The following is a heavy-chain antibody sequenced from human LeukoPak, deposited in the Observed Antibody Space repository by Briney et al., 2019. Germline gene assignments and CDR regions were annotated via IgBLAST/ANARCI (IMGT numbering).Heavy chain of an antibody. D-gene: IGHD2-15*01. CDR1: GFSVSTIHYY. CDR2: TYHSGSS. CDR3: ARRVVAAHNWFDP. J-gene: IGHJ5*02. Sequence: TETLSLTCAVSGFSVSTIHYYWAWIRQSPGKGLEWIGHTYHSGSSAYHPSLKSRVSMLVDTSTNQLFLNLTSVTAADTAVYYCARRVVAAHNWFDPWGQGTLVTVSS. V-gene: IGHV4-61*01.